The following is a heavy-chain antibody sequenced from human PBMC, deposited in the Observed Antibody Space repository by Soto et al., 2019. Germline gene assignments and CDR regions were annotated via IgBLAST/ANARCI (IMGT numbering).Heavy chain of an antibody. CDR3: ARAMVRGVLGDWFDP. J-gene: IGHJ5*02. CDR1: CYSISSVYY. V-gene: IGHV4-38-2*01. D-gene: IGHD3-10*01. CDR2: IYHSGST. Sequence: SAPLALTCAVSCYSISSVYYWGWMGQPSWKGLEWIGSIYHSGSTYYNPSLKSRVTISVDTSKNQFSLKLSSVTAADTAVYYCARAMVRGVLGDWFDPWGQGTLVTVSS.